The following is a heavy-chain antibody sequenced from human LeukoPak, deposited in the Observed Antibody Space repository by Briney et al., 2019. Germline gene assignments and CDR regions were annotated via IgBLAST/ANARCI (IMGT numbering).Heavy chain of an antibody. J-gene: IGHJ3*02. CDR2: IYYSGNT. CDR1: GGSINSYY. D-gene: IGHD2-21*02. CDR3: ARTVTSDAFDI. Sequence: SETLSLTCTVSGGSINSYYWSWIRQPPGKGLEWIGYIYYSGNTNSNPSLRSRVTISVDTSKNQFSLKLSSVTAADTAVYYCARTVTSDAFDIWGQGTMVTVSS. V-gene: IGHV4-59*08.